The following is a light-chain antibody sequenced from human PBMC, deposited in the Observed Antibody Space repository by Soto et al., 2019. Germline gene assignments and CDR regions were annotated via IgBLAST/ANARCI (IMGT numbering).Light chain of an antibody. CDR3: QAWDRSTVV. Sequence: SYELTQPPSVSVSPGQTASITCSGDKLGDKYVCWYQQKPGQSPVVVMYQDSKRPSGIPERFSGSNSGNTATLTFSGTQAMDEADYYCQAWDRSTVVLGGGTKLTVL. CDR1: KLGDKY. CDR2: QDS. V-gene: IGLV3-1*01. J-gene: IGLJ2*01.